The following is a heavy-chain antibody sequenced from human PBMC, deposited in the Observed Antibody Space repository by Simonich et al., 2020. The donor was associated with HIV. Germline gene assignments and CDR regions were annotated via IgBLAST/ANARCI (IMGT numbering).Heavy chain of an antibody. V-gene: IGHV4-34*12. CDR2: IIHSGST. D-gene: IGHD6-13*01. J-gene: IGHJ3*02. CDR3: ARLERGIDAFDI. CDR1: GESFSGYY. Sequence: QEQLRQWGAGLLKPSETLSLTCAVYGESFSGYYWTWIRQPPGKGLEWIGEIIHSGSTNDNTSPKGRVTISVDSSKKQFSLKLSAVTAADTAVYYCARLERGIDAFDIWGQGTMVTVSS.